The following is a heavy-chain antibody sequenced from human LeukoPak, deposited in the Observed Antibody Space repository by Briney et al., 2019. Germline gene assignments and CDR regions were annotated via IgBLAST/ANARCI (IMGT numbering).Heavy chain of an antibody. CDR2: IGTADDT. Sequence: GGSLRLSCAASGFTFSSYDMHWVRQATGKGLEWVSAIGTADDTYYPGSVKGRFTNSRDNAKNSLYLQMNSLRAEDTAVYYCARDLRGGSSSNVDYWGQGTLVTVSS. CDR1: GFTFSSYD. D-gene: IGHD6-6*01. J-gene: IGHJ4*02. CDR3: ARDLRGGSSSNVDY. V-gene: IGHV3-13*01.